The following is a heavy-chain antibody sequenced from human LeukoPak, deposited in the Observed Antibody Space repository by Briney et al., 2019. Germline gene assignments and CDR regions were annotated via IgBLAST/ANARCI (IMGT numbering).Heavy chain of an antibody. J-gene: IGHJ4*02. Sequence: GGSLRLSCAASGLTFSTYGMHWVRQAPGKGLEWVAVIWADGSKQIYADSVKGRFTISKDNSKNTLYLQMNSLRADDTAVYYCATDHGGQPFDYWGQGTLVTVSS. CDR3: ATDHGGQPFDY. CDR2: IWADGSKQ. D-gene: IGHD4-23*01. V-gene: IGHV3-33*01. CDR1: GLTFSTYG.